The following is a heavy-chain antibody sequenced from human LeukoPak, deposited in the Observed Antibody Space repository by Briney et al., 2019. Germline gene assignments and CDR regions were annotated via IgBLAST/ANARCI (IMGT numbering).Heavy chain of an antibody. CDR3: ARVGYYDLGYYFDY. J-gene: IGHJ4*02. D-gene: IGHD3-3*01. CDR2: IIPIFGTA. Sequence: ASVKVSCKASGGTFSSYAISWVRQAPGQGLEWMGGIIPIFGTANYAQKFQGRVTITTDESTSTAYMELSSLRSEDTAVYYCARVGYYDLGYYFDYWDQGTLVTVSS. V-gene: IGHV1-69*05. CDR1: GGTFSSYA.